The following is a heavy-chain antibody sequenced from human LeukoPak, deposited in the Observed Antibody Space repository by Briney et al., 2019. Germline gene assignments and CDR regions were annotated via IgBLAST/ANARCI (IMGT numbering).Heavy chain of an antibody. Sequence: PSETLSLTCTDSGGSISSYYWSWIRQPPGKGLEWIAYISDIGSINYNPSLKSQVTISLDTSKNQFSLKLSSVTAADTAVYYCAGHHPRNTVDFWGQGTLVTVSS. CDR1: GGSISSYY. CDR3: AGHHPRNTVDF. V-gene: IGHV4-59*08. J-gene: IGHJ4*02. D-gene: IGHD2/OR15-2a*01. CDR2: ISDIGSI.